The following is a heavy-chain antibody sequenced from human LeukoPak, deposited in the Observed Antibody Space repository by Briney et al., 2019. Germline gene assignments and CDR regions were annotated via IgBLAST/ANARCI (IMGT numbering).Heavy chain of an antibody. Sequence: PGGSLRLSCAASGFTFSSYEMNSVRQAPGKGLEWGSYISSSGSTIYYAASVKGRFTISRDNAKTSQYLQMNSLRAEDTAFFYCARDSVPSSSGYYTGFLYYYYGMDVWGQGTTVTVSS. D-gene: IGHD3-22*01. J-gene: IGHJ6*02. CDR2: ISSSGSTI. CDR3: ARDSVPSSSGYYTGFLYYYYGMDV. V-gene: IGHV3-48*03. CDR1: GFTFSSYE.